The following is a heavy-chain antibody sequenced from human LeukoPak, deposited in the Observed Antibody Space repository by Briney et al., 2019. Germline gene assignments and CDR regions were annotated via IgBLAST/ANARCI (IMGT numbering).Heavy chain of an antibody. D-gene: IGHD3-16*01. V-gene: IGHV3-23*01. J-gene: IGHJ4*02. CDR3: AKDMGSPARSDDY. CDR2: ISGSAGNT. Sequence: GGSLRLSCVASGFTFRSYAMSWVRQAPGKGLEWVSSISGSAGNTYYADSVKGRFTISRDNSRNTLYLQMDGLRADDTAIYYRAKDMGSPARSDDYWGQGTLVIVSS. CDR1: GFTFRSYA.